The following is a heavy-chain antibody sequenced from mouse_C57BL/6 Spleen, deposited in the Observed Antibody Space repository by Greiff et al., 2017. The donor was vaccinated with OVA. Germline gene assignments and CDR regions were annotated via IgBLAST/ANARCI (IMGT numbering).Heavy chain of an antibody. J-gene: IGHJ3*01. CDR2: INPNNGGT. CDR1: GYTFTDYY. D-gene: IGHD2-4*01. V-gene: IGHV1-26*01. CDR3: ARLITTP. Sequence: EVQLQQSGPELVKPGASVKISCKASGYTFTDYYMNWVKQSHGKSLEWIGDINPNNGGTSYNQKFKGKATLTVDKSSSTAYMELRSLTSEDSAVYYCARLITTPWGQGTLVTVSA.